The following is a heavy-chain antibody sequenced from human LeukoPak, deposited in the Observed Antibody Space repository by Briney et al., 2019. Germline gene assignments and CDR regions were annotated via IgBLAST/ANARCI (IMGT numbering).Heavy chain of an antibody. V-gene: IGHV1-46*01. CDR2: INPRGSST. CDR1: GYTFTSYY. CDR3: ARDNSVGDVAWWFDP. D-gene: IGHD1-26*01. Sequence: ASLKVSCKASGYTFTSYYMHWVRQAPGQGLEWLGLINPRGSSTLYAQKFQGRVTMTRDMSTTTDYMSSLRSEDTAVYYCARDNSVGDVAWWFDPWGQGTLVTVSS. J-gene: IGHJ5*02.